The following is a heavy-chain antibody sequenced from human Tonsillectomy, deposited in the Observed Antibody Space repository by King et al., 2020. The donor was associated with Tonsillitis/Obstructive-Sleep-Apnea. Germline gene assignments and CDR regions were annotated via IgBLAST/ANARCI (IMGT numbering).Heavy chain of an antibody. CDR3: ARDGDLRAFDI. V-gene: IGHV6-1*01. CDR2: TYYTSQCYN. D-gene: IGHD3-10*01. J-gene: IGHJ3*02. CDR1: GDSVSSNSAA. Sequence: VQLQQSGPGLVKPSQTLSLTCAISGDSVSSNSAAWNLIRQSPSRGLEVLGRTYYTSQCYNDNAISVKSRISINPDTPKNQFSLQLSSVTPEDTAVYYCARDGDLRAFDIWGQGTTVTVSS.